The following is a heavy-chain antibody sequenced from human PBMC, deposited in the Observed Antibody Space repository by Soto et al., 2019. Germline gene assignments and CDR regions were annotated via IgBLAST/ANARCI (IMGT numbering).Heavy chain of an antibody. D-gene: IGHD3-16*02. CDR3: ARVYYDYIWGSYPLVY. CDR2: IKQDGSEK. J-gene: IGHJ4*02. V-gene: IGHV3-7*01. CDR1: GFTFSSHW. Sequence: EVQLVESGGGLVQPGGSLRLSCAASGFTFSSHWMSWVRQAPGKGLEWLASIKQDGSEKHYVDSVKGRFTISRDNAKNSLYLQMNSLRVEDTAAYYCARVYYDYIWGSYPLVYWGQGTLVTVSS.